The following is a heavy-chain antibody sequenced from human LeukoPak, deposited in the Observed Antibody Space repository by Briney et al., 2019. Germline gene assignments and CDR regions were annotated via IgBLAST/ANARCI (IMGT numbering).Heavy chain of an antibody. CDR1: GYTFTSYY. D-gene: IGHD3-9*01. J-gene: IGHJ5*02. CDR3: ARDPRDYDILTGVLWGCWFDP. V-gene: IGHV1-46*01. Sequence: ASVKVSCKXSGYTFTSYYMHWVRQAPGQGLEWMGIINPSGGSTSYSQKFQGRVTMTRDTSTSTVYMELSSLRSEDTAVYYCARDPRDYDILTGVLWGCWFDPWGQGTLVTVSS. CDR2: INPSGGST.